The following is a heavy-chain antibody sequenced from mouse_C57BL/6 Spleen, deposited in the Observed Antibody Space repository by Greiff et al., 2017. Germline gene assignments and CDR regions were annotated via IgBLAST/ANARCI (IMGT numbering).Heavy chain of an antibody. V-gene: IGHV1-80*01. CDR2: IYPGDGDP. CDR3: ARYEYDAGRYAMDY. D-gene: IGHD2-4*01. Sequence: QVQLQQSGAELVKPGASVKISCKASGYAFSSYWMNWVKQRPGKGLEWIGQIYPGDGDPNYHGTFTGKATLTADKSSSTAYLQLSSLTSEDSAVYYCARYEYDAGRYAMDYWGQGTSVTVSS. CDR1: GYAFSSYW. J-gene: IGHJ4*01.